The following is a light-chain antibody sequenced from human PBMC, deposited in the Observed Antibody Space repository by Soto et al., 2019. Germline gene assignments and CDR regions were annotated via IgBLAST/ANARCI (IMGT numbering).Light chain of an antibody. J-gene: IGKJ1*01. CDR2: KAS. CDR1: QSVSTW. V-gene: IGKV1-5*03. Sequence: DIQMTQSPSTLSASVGDRVSITCRASQSVSTWLAWYQQKPGKAPQILIFKASTLESGVPSRFSGSGSGTEFTLTITSRQPDDCATYYCQQYNVHSPWTFGQGTKVEIK. CDR3: QQYNVHSPWT.